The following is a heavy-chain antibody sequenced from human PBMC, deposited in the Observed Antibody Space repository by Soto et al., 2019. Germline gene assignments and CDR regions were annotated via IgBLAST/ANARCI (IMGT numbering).Heavy chain of an antibody. D-gene: IGHD5-12*01. CDR3: ARRGGVATNAFDI. CDR1: GGSISSSSYY. V-gene: IGHV4-39*01. Sequence: QLQLQESGPGLVKPSETLSLTCTVSGGSISSSSYYWGWIRQSPGKGLEWIGIIYYSGSTYYNPSLKSRVTISVDTSKNQFSLKLSSVTAADTAVYYCARRGGVATNAFDIWGQGTMVTVSS. CDR2: IYYSGST. J-gene: IGHJ3*02.